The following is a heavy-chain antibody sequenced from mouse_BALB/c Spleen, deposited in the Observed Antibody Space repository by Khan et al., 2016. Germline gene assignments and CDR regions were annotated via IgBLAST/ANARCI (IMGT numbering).Heavy chain of an antibody. V-gene: IGHV9-3-1*01. J-gene: IGHJ1*01. CDR2: INTYSGES. Sequence: QIQLVQSGPELKKPGKTVKISCKASGYTFTNYGMNWVKQAPGKGLKWMGWINTYSGESTYADDFKGRFAFSLETSAKTTYLHLTNLKNEDTATSVGARYRYYYGSGRYFDVWGAGTTVTVSS. CDR1: GYTFTNYG. CDR3: ARYRYYYGSGRYFDV. D-gene: IGHD1-1*01.